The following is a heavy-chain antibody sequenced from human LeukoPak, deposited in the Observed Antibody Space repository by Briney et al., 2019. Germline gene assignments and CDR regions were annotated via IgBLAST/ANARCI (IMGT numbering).Heavy chain of an antibody. D-gene: IGHD3-3*01. CDR2: ISSSSSYI. CDR3: ARDNTIFGVVIIRLGY. CDR1: GFTFSGYS. Sequence: PGGSLRLSCAASGFTFSGYSMNWVRQAPGKGLEWVSSISSSSSYIYYADSVKGRFAISRDNAKNSLYLQMNSLRAEDTAVYYCARDNTIFGVVIIRLGYWGQGTLVTVSS. V-gene: IGHV3-21*01. J-gene: IGHJ4*02.